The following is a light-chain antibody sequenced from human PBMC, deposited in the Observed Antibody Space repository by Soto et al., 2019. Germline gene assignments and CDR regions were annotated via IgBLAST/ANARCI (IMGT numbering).Light chain of an antibody. CDR3: CSYADSSTYV. CDR1: SSVVGSYNL. CDR2: EDS. J-gene: IGLJ1*01. V-gene: IGLV2-23*01. Sequence: QSVLTQPASVSGSPGQSITISCTGTSSVVGSYNLVSWYQQHPGKAPKLIIYEDSKRPSGVSNRFSGSKSGNTASLTISGLQTEDEADYYCCSYADSSTYVFGAGTKVTV.